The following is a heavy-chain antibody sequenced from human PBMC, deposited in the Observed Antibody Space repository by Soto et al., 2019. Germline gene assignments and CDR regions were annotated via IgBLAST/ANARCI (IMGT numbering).Heavy chain of an antibody. D-gene: IGHD6-13*01. V-gene: IGHV3-53*01. Sequence: GGSLRLSCAASGFTVSSNYMSWVRQAPGKGLEWVSVIYSGGSTYYADSVKGRFTISRDNSRNTLYLQMNSLRAEDTAVYYCARDSSSSWYYFDYWGQGTLVTVSS. CDR1: GFTVSSNY. CDR3: ARDSSSSWYYFDY. CDR2: IYSGGST. J-gene: IGHJ4*02.